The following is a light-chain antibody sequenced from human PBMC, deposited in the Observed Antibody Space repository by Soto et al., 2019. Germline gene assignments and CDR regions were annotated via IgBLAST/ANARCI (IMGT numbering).Light chain of an antibody. CDR3: QQYNTYWT. CDR2: DAS. V-gene: IGKV1-5*01. CDR1: QSINSW. J-gene: IGKJ1*01. Sequence: DIPMTQSPSTLSASVGDRVIITCRASQSINSWLAWYQQKPGKAPKLLIYDASSLESGVPSRFSGSGSGTEFTLTISSLQPDDFATYYCQQYNTYWTFGQGTKVEIK.